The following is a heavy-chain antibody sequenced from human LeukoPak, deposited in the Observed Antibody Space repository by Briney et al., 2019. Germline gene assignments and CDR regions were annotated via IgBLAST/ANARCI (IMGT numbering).Heavy chain of an antibody. V-gene: IGHV1-58*02. D-gene: IGHD2-2*01. Sequence: SVKVSCEASGFTFTSSAMQWVRQARGQRLEWIGWIVVGSGNTNYAQKFQGRVTITRDMSTSTVYMELSSLRSEDTAVYYCAAGPPLAATPFDYWGQGTLVTVSS. CDR3: AAGPPLAATPFDY. CDR2: IVVGSGNT. CDR1: GFTFTSSA. J-gene: IGHJ4*02.